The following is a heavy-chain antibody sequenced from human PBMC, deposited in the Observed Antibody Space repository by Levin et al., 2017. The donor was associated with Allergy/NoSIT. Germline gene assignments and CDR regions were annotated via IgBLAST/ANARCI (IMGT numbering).Heavy chain of an antibody. CDR3: ARGERCSGGSCYTGAEFDY. V-gene: IGHV1-69*13. D-gene: IGHD2-15*01. Sequence: SVKVSCKASGGTFSSYAISWVRQAPGQGLEWMGGIIPIFGTANYAQKFQGRVTITADESTSTAYMELSSLRSEDTAVYYCARGERCSGGSCYTGAEFDYWGQGTLVTVSS. CDR1: GGTFSSYA. J-gene: IGHJ4*02. CDR2: IIPIFGTA.